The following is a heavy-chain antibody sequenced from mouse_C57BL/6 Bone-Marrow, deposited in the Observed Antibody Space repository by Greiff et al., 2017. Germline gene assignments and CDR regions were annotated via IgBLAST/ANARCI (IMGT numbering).Heavy chain of an antibody. CDR2: IWWGDDK. D-gene: IGHD1-1*01. Sequence: QVTLKVSGPGILQPSQTLSLTCSFSGFSLNTFDMSVGWLRQPSGKGLEWLAHIWWGDDKYYNPALKRRLTISKDTSKNLVFLQITNVDTADTATYYCARGYYGSSSWFAYGGQGTLVTVSA. V-gene: IGHV8-8*01. CDR1: GFSLNTFDMS. CDR3: ARGYYGSSSWFAY. J-gene: IGHJ3*01.